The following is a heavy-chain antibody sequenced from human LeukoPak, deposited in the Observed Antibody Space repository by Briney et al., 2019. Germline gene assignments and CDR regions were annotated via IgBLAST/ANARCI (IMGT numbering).Heavy chain of an antibody. CDR3: ARGEYSSSWYPFDY. Sequence: ASVKVSCKTSGYTFTCYDINWVRQAPGQGLEWMGGMKSNGGDTHFAQKFQGRVTMTRNISISTAFMELSSLRSEDTAVYYCARGEYSSSWYPFDYWGQGSLVTVSS. D-gene: IGHD6-13*01. J-gene: IGHJ4*02. V-gene: IGHV1-8*01. CDR2: MKSNGGDT. CDR1: GYTFTCYD.